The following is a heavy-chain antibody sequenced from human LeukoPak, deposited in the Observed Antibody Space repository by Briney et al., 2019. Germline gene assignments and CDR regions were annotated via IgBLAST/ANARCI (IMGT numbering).Heavy chain of an antibody. Sequence: SETLSLTCTVSGSSISSYYWSWIRQPPGKGLEWIGYIYATGSTNYNPSLKSRVTISVDTSKNQFSPNLRSVTAADTAVYYCARHGSVRSPLGPWGQGTLVTVSS. CDR1: GSSISSYY. V-gene: IGHV4-4*09. D-gene: IGHD3-10*01. CDR2: IYATGST. CDR3: ARHGSVRSPLGP. J-gene: IGHJ5*02.